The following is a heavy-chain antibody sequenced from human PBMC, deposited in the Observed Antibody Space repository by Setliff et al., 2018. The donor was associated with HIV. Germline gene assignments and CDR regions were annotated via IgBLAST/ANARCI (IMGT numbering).Heavy chain of an antibody. V-gene: IGHV6-1*01. CDR1: GDSVSSNGVA. Sequence: SQTLSLTCAISGDSVSSNGVAWNWVRQSPSRGLEWLGRTYYNSKWYDGYAVSVKSRITINPDTSKNQFSLKVNSVTAADTAVYYCARDGRYSFGYNWFDPWGQGTLVTVSS. D-gene: IGHD5-18*01. CDR2: TYYNSKWYD. CDR3: ARDGRYSFGYNWFDP. J-gene: IGHJ5*02.